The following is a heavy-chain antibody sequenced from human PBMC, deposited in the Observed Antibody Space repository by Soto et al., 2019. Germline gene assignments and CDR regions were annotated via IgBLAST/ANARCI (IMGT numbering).Heavy chain of an antibody. J-gene: IGHJ6*02. V-gene: IGHV1-2*04. CDR3: AREAYYDFWSRARDYYGMDV. CDR1: GYTFTSYY. Sequence: ASVKVSCKASGYTFTSYYMHWLRQAPGQGLEWMGWINPNSGGTNYAQKFQGWVTMTRDTSISTAYMELSRLRSDDTAVYYCAREAYYDFWSRARDYYGMDVWGQGTTVTVSS. D-gene: IGHD3-3*01. CDR2: INPNSGGT.